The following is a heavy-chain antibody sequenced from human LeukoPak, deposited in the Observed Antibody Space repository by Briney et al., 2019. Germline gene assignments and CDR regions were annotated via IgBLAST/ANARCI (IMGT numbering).Heavy chain of an antibody. J-gene: IGHJ4*02. V-gene: IGHV3-30-3*01. CDR2: ISYDGSNK. Sequence: GRSLRLSCAASGFTFSSYAMHWVRQAPGKGLEWVAVISYDGSNKYYADSVKGRFTISRDNSKNTLYLQMNSLRAEDTAVYYCASSPLVYVWGSLRPSRGFDYWGQGTLVTVSS. CDR1: GFTFSSYA. CDR3: ASSPLVYVWGSLRPSRGFDY. D-gene: IGHD3-16*01.